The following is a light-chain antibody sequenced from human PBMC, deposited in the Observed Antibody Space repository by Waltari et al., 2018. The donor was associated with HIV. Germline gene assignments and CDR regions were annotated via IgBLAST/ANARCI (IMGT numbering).Light chain of an antibody. CDR1: QSIGNN. Sequence: EIVMMQSPATLSVSLGKRATLSCRASQSIGNNLAWYQQKFGQAPSLVMYGTSTRATGVPARFTGSGSGTNFTLTINSLQSDDSGIYFCQQHTSSVTFGGGTKV. CDR3: QQHTSSVT. V-gene: IGKV3D-15*02. J-gene: IGKJ4*01. CDR2: GTS.